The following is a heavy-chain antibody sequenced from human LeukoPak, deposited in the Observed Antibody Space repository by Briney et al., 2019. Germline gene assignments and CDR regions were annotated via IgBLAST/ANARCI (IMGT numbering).Heavy chain of an antibody. J-gene: IGHJ1*01. CDR2: INPSSGDT. CDR1: GYTFTNYY. CDR3: ARDSHCGDDNCYEYFPH. Sequence: ASVKVSCKASGYTFTNYYIHWVRQAPGQGLEWTGWINPSSGDTRSLQQFQGRVTMTRDTSINTAYMELSGLRSDDTAVYYCARDSHCGDDNCYEYFPHWGQGTLVTVSS. D-gene: IGHD2-15*01. V-gene: IGHV1-2*02.